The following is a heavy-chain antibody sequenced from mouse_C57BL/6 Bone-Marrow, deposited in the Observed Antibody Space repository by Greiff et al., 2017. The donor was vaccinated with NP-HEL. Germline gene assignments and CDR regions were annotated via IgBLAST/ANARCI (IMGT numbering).Heavy chain of an antibody. CDR1: GFNIKDYY. Sequence: DVKLVESGAELVKPGASVKLSCTASGFNIKDYYMHWVKQRTEQGLEWIGRIDPEDGETKYAPKFQGKATITADTSSNTAYLQLSSLTSEDTAVYYCAPLFITTVVPDFDYGGQGTTLTVSS. CDR2: IDPEDGET. V-gene: IGHV14-2*01. J-gene: IGHJ2*01. CDR3: APLFITTVVPDFDY. D-gene: IGHD1-1*01.